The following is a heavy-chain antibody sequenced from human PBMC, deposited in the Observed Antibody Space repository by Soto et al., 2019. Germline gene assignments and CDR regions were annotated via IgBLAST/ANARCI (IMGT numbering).Heavy chain of an antibody. J-gene: IGHJ4*02. Sequence: QVQLVQSGAEVREPGASVKVSCKASGYSFTSLDINWVRQTTGQGLEWMGWMQPSSGRTGYAQKFQGRVTMTRDTSIHTAYMERSSLTSDDTAFYYCARGVTAGVDYWGQGTLVTVSS. D-gene: IGHD1-26*01. CDR3: ARGVTAGVDY. CDR2: MQPSSGRT. CDR1: GYSFTSLD. V-gene: IGHV1-8*01.